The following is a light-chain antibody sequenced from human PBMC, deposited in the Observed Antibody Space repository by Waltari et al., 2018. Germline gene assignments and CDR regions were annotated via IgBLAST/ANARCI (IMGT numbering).Light chain of an antibody. Sequence: QSALTQLPSASGSPGQSVTISCTGTSSALGGYNYVSWYQQHPGKAPKLMIYEVSKRPSGVPDRFSGSKSGNTASLTVSGLQAEDEADYYCSSYAGSSYVFGTGTKVTVL. J-gene: IGLJ1*01. V-gene: IGLV2-8*01. CDR1: SSALGGYNY. CDR3: SSYAGSSYV. CDR2: EVS.